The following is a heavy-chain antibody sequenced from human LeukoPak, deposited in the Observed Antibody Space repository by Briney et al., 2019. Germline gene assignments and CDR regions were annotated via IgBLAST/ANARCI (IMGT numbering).Heavy chain of an antibody. CDR2: ISHDGSNK. CDR1: GFTFSSYG. D-gene: IGHD3-22*01. J-gene: IGHJ4*02. CDR3: AKDPYYDSSGYRYYFDY. Sequence: GGSLRLSCAASGFTFSSYGMHWVRQAPGKGLEWVAGISHDGSNKYYADFVKGRFTISRDDSKNMLYLQMNSLRAEDTAVYYCAKDPYYDSSGYRYYFDYWGQGALVTVSS. V-gene: IGHV3-30*18.